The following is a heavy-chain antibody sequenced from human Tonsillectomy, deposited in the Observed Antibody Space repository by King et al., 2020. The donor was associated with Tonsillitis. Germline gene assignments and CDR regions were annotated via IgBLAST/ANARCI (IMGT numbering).Heavy chain of an antibody. CDR1: GFTFSSYN. V-gene: IGHV3-21*01. Sequence: QLVQSGGGLVKPGGSLRLSCTASGFTFSSYNMNWVRQAPGKGLEWVSSISSSSSYIYYADSVKGRFTISRDYAKNSLYLQMNSLRAEDTAVYYCATDSHPKMGDCFDCWDQGTLVTVSS. J-gene: IGHJ4*02. CDR2: ISSSSSYI. D-gene: IGHD3-16*01. CDR3: ATDSHPKMGDCFDC.